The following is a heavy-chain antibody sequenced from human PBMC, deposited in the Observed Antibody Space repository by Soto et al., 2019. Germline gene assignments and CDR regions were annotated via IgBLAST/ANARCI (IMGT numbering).Heavy chain of an antibody. V-gene: IGHV4-39*01. CDR3: ARLAGYCTGPSCYRHYAMDV. D-gene: IGHD2-8*02. CDR2: IYYSGST. J-gene: IGHJ6*02. Sequence: SEARSHRYTVSGGFISSSRHYWGWIRQAPGKGLEWIGSIYYSGSTYYNPSLKSRVTISVDTSKNQFSLKLSSVTAVDTAVYYCARLAGYCTGPSCYRHYAMDVWGQGTTVT. CDR1: GGFISSSRHY.